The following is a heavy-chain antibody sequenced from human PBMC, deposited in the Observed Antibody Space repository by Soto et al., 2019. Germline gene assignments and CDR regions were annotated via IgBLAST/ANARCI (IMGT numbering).Heavy chain of an antibody. CDR2: IYHSGST. J-gene: IGHJ4*02. V-gene: IGHV4-4*02. CDR3: ARVQDCHKIGYYFDY. D-gene: IGHD2-21*01. CDR1: GGSISSSNW. Sequence: QVQLQESGPGLVKPSGTLSLTCAVSGGSISSSNWWSWVRQPPGKGLEWIGEIYHSGSTNYNPSLKSRVTRSVDRSKKQFSLKLSSVPAADTAVYYCARVQDCHKIGYYFDYWGQGTLVTVSS.